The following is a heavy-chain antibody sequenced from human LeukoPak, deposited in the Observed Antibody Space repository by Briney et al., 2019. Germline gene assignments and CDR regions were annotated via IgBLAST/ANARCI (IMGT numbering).Heavy chain of an antibody. Sequence: ASVKVSCKASGYTFTGYYMHWVRQAPGQGLEWMGWINPNSGGTNYAQKFQGRVTMTRDMSTSTVYMELRSLRSDDTAVYYCARESYYYGSGYYYMDVWGKGTTVTISS. J-gene: IGHJ6*03. CDR3: ARESYYYGSGYYYMDV. D-gene: IGHD3-10*01. CDR1: GYTFTGYY. V-gene: IGHV1-2*02. CDR2: INPNSGGT.